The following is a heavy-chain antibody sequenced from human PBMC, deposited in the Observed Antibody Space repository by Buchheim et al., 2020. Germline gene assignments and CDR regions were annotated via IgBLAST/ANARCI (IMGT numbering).Heavy chain of an antibody. CDR3: ARDIPYDSSGYRPSYFDY. Sequence: QVQLVQSGAEVKKPGASVKVSCKASGYTFTSYYMHWVRQAPGQGLEWMGIINPSGGSTSYAQKFQGRVTMTRDMSTSTVHMELSSLRSEDTAVYYCARDIPYDSSGYRPSYFDYWGQGTL. D-gene: IGHD3-22*01. J-gene: IGHJ4*02. V-gene: IGHV1-46*01. CDR1: GYTFTSYY. CDR2: INPSGGST.